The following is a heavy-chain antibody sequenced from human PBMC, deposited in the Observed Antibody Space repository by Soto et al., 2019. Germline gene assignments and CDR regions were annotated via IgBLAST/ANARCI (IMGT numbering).Heavy chain of an antibody. CDR3: AREPSI. Sequence: QVQLQESGPGLVKPSQTLFLTCTVSGGSISSGGYYWNWIRQHPGKGLEWIGYIYYSGSTYYNPYLMSRVTISVDASKNHFSLKLSSVTAADTAMYYCAREPSIWGQGTVVTVSS. CDR1: GGSISSGGYY. V-gene: IGHV4-31*03. J-gene: IGHJ4*02. CDR2: IYYSGST.